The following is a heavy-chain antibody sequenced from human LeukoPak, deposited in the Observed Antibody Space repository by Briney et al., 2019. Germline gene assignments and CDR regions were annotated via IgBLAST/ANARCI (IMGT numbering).Heavy chain of an antibody. CDR2: ISLAGQT. Sequence: SGTLSLTCGVSGGSISGTNWWSWVRQPPGQGLEWIGEISLAGQTNYNPSLNGRVTMSLDKSSNQLSLHLTSVTATDTAVYYCAFKMYSSGWRLHWGQGTLVTVSS. D-gene: IGHD6-25*01. CDR1: GGSISGTNW. J-gene: IGHJ4*02. V-gene: IGHV4-4*02. CDR3: AFKMYSSGWRLH.